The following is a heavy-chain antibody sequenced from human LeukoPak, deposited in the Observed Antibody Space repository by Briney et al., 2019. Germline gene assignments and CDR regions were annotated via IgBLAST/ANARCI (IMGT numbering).Heavy chain of an antibody. D-gene: IGHD3-10*01. CDR2: IRYDGSNK. J-gene: IGHJ6*03. CDR3: AKSYGSGIYYYYMDV. CDR1: GFTFSSYG. V-gene: IGHV3-30*02. Sequence: GGSLRLSCAASGFTFSSYGMHWVRQAPGKGLEWVAFIRYDGSNKYYADSVKGRFTISRDNSKNTLCLQMNSLRAEDTAVYYCAKSYGSGIYYYYMDVWGKGTTVTVSS.